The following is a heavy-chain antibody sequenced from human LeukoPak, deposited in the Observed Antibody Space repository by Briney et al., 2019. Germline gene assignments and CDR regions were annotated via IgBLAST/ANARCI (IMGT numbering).Heavy chain of an antibody. CDR3: ARDEGSSGPNDY. J-gene: IGHJ4*02. CDR2: INSDGSRT. CDR1: GFTFSSYW. D-gene: IGHD6-19*01. Sequence: GGSLRLSCAASGFTFSSYWMHWVRQAPGKGLVWVSHINSDGSRTNFADSVKGRFTISRDNAKNSLYLQMNSLRAEDTAVYYCARDEGSSGPNDYWGQGTLVTVSS. V-gene: IGHV3-74*01.